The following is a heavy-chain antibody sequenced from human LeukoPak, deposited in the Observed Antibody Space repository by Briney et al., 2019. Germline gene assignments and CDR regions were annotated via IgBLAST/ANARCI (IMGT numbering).Heavy chain of an antibody. V-gene: IGHV1-69*13. CDR1: GGTFSSSA. CDR3: ARGVTTGGKYYYYYYMDV. J-gene: IGHJ6*03. Sequence: SVKVSCKASGGTFSSSAISWVRQAPGQGLEWMGGIIPIFGTANYAQNFQGRVTITADESTSTAYMELSSLRSEDTAVYYCARGVTTGGKYYYYYYMDVWGKGTTVTVSS. CDR2: IIPIFGTA. D-gene: IGHD4-11*01.